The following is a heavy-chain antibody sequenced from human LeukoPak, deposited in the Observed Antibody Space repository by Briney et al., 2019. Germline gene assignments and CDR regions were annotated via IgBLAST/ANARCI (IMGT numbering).Heavy chain of an antibody. V-gene: IGHV3-23*01. Sequence: GGSLRLSCAASELTLSNYAMSWVRQAPGKGLEWVSTISRTTATTYYADSVEGRFIISRDNSKNTVYLQMNSLRAEDTALYYCAKGFYDSSGYTYAFDIWGQGTMVTVSS. J-gene: IGHJ3*02. CDR3: AKGFYDSSGYTYAFDI. CDR2: ISRTTATT. D-gene: IGHD3-22*01. CDR1: ELTLSNYA.